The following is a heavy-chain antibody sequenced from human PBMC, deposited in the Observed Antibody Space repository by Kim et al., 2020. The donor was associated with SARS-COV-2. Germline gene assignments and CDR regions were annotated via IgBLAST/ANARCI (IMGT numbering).Heavy chain of an antibody. CDR1: GGSISNYY. J-gene: IGHJ4*02. CDR3: ARVGSGIAAPDY. Sequence: SETLSLTCTVSGGSISNYYWSWIRQPPGKGLEWIGYIYYSGTTNYNPSLKSRVTISVDTSKNQFSLKLSSVTTADTAVYFCARVGSGIAAPDYWGQGTLVTVSS. CDR2: IYYSGTT. D-gene: IGHD6-13*01. V-gene: IGHV4-59*01.